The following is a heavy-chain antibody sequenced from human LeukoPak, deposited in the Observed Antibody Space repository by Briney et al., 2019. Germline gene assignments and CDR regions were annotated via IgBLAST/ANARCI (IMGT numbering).Heavy chain of an antibody. CDR1: GFTFRYYD. Sequence: GRSLRLSCAASGFTFRYYDFHWVRQAPGKGLEWVTFISSDGDDKFYAKSVKGRFTISRDNSKNTLELQMNSLRVEDTAVYFCAAGTAAGPLPPFGMDVWGQGTTVTVSS. D-gene: IGHD6-13*01. J-gene: IGHJ6*02. CDR3: AAGTAAGPLPPFGMDV. CDR2: ISSDGDDK. V-gene: IGHV3-30*03.